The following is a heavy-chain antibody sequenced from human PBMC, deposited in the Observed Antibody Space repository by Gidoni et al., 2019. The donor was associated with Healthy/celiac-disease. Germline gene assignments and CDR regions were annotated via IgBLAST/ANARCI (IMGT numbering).Heavy chain of an antibody. CDR2: LKSKTDGETT. Sequence: EVQLVESGGGLVQPGGSLRLSCAASGFTFSSAWMSWVRQAPGKGLEWVGRLKSKTDGETTDFAAPVKGRFTISRDDSKNTLYLQMNSLKTEDTGVYYCTTGDLLRGGQGTLVTVSS. CDR1: GFTFSSAW. J-gene: IGHJ4*02. CDR3: TTGDLLR. D-gene: IGHD3-3*01. V-gene: IGHV3-15*01.